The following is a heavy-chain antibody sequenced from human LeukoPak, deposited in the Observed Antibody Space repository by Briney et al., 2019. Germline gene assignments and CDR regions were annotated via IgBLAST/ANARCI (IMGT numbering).Heavy chain of an antibody. V-gene: IGHV4-59*03. CDR2: IHYSGSS. CDR1: GDSLSNFY. J-gene: IGHJ5*01. D-gene: IGHD2-8*01. CDR3: ALAPNSNWFDF. Sequence: SETLSLTCTVSGDSLSNFYWNWIRQSPGKGLEWIGNIHYSGSSVYNPSLKSRGTISIDTSRKQFFLKLNSVTAADTAVYFCALAPNSNWFDFWGPGTLVTVSS.